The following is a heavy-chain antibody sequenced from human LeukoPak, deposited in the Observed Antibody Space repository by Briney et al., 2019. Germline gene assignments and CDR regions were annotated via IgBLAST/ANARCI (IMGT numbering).Heavy chain of an antibody. CDR1: GYTFTGYY. J-gene: IGHJ4*02. CDR2: INPNSGGT. Sequence: ASVKVSCKASGYTFTGYYMHWVRQAPGQGLEWMGWINPNSGGTNYAQKFQGRVTMTRDTSISTAYMELSRLRSDDTAVYYCARGPIVVVPAEHYYFDYWGQGTLATVSS. D-gene: IGHD2-2*01. V-gene: IGHV1-2*02. CDR3: ARGPIVVVPAEHYYFDY.